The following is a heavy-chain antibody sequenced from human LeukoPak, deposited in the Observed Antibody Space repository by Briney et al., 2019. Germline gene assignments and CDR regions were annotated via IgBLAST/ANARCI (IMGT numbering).Heavy chain of an antibody. CDR3: ARGVGYGGNSDLGAFDI. Sequence: ASVKVSCKASGYTFTSYYMHWVRQAPGQGLEWMGIINPSGGSTSYAQKFQGRVTMTRDMSTSTVYMELSSLRSDDTAVYYCARGVGYGGNSDLGAFDIWGQGTMVTVSS. V-gene: IGHV1-46*01. CDR1: GYTFTSYY. CDR2: INPSGGST. D-gene: IGHD4-23*01. J-gene: IGHJ3*02.